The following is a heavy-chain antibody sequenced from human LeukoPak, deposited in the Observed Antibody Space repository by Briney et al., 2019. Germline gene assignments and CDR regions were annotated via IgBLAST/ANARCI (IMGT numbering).Heavy chain of an antibody. CDR3: ARDRRHSHSGFDY. V-gene: IGHV3-7*01. D-gene: IGHD5-18*01. CDR2: IKQDGSEK. Sequence: GGSLRLSCAASGFTFSSYWMSWVRQAPGKGLEWVANIKQDGSEKYYVDSVKGRFTISRDNAQNSLYLQMNSLRAEDTAVYYCARDRRHSHSGFDYWGQGTLVTVSS. CDR1: GFTFSSYW. J-gene: IGHJ4*02.